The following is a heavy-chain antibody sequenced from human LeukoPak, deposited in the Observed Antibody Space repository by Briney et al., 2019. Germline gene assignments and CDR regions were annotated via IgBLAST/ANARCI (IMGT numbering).Heavy chain of an antibody. CDR2: IYPGDSDT. J-gene: IGHJ5*02. CDR3: ARGFGYCSSTSCYWDWFDP. CDR1: GYSFTSYW. D-gene: IGHD2-2*01. V-gene: IGHV5-51*01. Sequence: GESLKISCKGSGYSFTSYWIGWVRQMPGKGLEWMGIIYPGDSDTRYGPSFQGQVTISADKSISTAYLQWSSLKASDTAMYYCARGFGYCSSTSCYWDWFDPWGQGTLVTVSS.